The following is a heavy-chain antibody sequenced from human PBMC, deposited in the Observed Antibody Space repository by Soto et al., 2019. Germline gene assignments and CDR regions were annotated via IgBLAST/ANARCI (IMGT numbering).Heavy chain of an antibody. J-gene: IGHJ6*03. D-gene: IGHD3-3*01. CDR1: GGTFSSYT. CDR3: AARSGYYTSYYYMDV. Sequence: ASVKVSCKASGGTFSSYTISWVRQAPGQGLEWMGRIIPILGIANYAQKFQERVTITADKSTSTAYMELSSLRSEDTAIYYCAARSGYYTSYYYMDVWGKGTTVTVSS. V-gene: IGHV1-69*02. CDR2: IIPILGIA.